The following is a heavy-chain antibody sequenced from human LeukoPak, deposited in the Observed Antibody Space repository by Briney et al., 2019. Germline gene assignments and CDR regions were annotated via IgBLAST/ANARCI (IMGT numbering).Heavy chain of an antibody. CDR2: INHSGST. D-gene: IGHD6-19*01. V-gene: IGHV4-34*01. J-gene: IGHJ4*02. Sequence: SETLSLTCAVYGXSFSGYYWSWIRQPPGKGLEWIGEINHSGSTNYNPSLKSRVTISVDTSKNQFSLKLSSVTAADTAVYYCARGRVVEGIAVAGTESDYWGQGTLVTVSS. CDR1: GXSFSGYY. CDR3: ARGRVVEGIAVAGTESDY.